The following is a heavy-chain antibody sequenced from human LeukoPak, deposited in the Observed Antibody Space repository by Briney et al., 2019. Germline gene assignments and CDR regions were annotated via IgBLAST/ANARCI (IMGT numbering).Heavy chain of an antibody. CDR2: IRSKAYGGTT. Sequence: GGSLRLSCTASGFTFGDYAMSWVRQAPGKGLEWVGFIRSKAYGGTTEYAASVKGRFTISRDDSKSIAYLQMNSLKTEDTAVYYCTRVGEMATIPYFDYWGQGTPVTVSS. J-gene: IGHJ4*02. CDR3: TRVGEMATIPYFDY. D-gene: IGHD5-24*01. CDR1: GFTFGDYA. V-gene: IGHV3-49*04.